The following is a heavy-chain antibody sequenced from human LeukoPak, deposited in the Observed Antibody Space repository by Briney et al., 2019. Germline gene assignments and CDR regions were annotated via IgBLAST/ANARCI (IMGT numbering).Heavy chain of an antibody. Sequence: GGSLRLSCAASGFTFSSYEMNWVRQAPGKGLEWVSYISSSGSTIYYADSVKGRFTISRDNAKNSLYLQMNSLRAEDTAVYYCARERGYSGHNPDWGQGTLVTVSS. CDR1: GFTFSSYE. CDR2: ISSSGSTI. J-gene: IGHJ4*02. D-gene: IGHD5-12*01. CDR3: ARERGYSGHNPD. V-gene: IGHV3-48*03.